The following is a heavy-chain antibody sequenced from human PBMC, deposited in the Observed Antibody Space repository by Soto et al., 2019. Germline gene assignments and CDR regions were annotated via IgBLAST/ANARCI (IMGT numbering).Heavy chain of an antibody. V-gene: IGHV4-31*03. J-gene: IGHJ5*02. CDR3: VRGGIAGHWFDP. Sequence: QVQLQESGPGLVQPSETLSLTCSVSRAFINSGGFYYSWIRQPPGKGLEWLGYIFHSGSTLYTPSRRGRLTLSADTARNQLSLHLTSVTAADTAVYYCVRGGIAGHWFDPWGQGILVTVSS. D-gene: IGHD2-21*01. CDR1: RAFINSGGFY. CDR2: IFHSGST.